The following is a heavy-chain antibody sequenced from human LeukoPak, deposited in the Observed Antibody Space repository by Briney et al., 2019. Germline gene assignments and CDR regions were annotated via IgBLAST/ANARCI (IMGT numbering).Heavy chain of an antibody. J-gene: IGHJ5*02. CDR2: INHSGST. D-gene: IGHD2-2*01. CDR1: GGSFRGDY. Sequence: SETLSLTCAVPGGSFRGDYWSWVRQPPGKGLEWIGEINHSGSTNYNPSLKSRVTISVDTSKNQFSLKLSSVTAADTAVYYCARVLRVLPATMAHNWFVTSGQGTLVTVSS. CDR3: ARVLRVLPATMAHNWFVT. V-gene: IGHV4-34*01.